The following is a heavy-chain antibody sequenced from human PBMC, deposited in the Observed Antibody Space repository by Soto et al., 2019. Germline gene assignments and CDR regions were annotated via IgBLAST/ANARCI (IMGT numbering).Heavy chain of an antibody. CDR1: GGSIISGDYY. V-gene: IGHV4-30-4*01. CDR3: ARDTHFRIAARPDYYYYYGMDV. J-gene: IGHJ6*02. Sequence: SETLSLTCTVSGGSIISGDYYFICIRQPPWKGLELIGYIYYSGSTYYNPSLKSRVTISVDASKNQFSLKLSSVTAADTAVYYCARDTHFRIAARPDYYYYYGMDVWGQGTTVTVSS. CDR2: IYYSGST. D-gene: IGHD6-6*01.